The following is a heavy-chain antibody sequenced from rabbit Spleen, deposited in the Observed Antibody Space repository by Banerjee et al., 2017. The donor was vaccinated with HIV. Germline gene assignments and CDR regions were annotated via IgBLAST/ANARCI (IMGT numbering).Heavy chain of an antibody. CDR2: ISTGSGST. D-gene: IGHD7-1*01. CDR3: ARDNNDWDLNL. J-gene: IGHJ6*01. CDR1: GLDFSSGYD. Sequence: QEQLEESGGDLVKPGGTLTLTCKASGLDFSSGYDMSWVRQAPGKGLEWIGYISTGSGSTWYASWAKGRFSISKASSTTVTLQMTSLTAADTATYFCARDNNDWDLNLWGPGTLVTVS. V-gene: IGHV1S45*01.